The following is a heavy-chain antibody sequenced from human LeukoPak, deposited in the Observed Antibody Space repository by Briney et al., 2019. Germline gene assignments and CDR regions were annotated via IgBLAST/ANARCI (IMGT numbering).Heavy chain of an antibody. V-gene: IGHV4-59*01. CDR2: ISHSGST. Sequence: SETLSLTCTVSGASIDNYCWSWIRQPPGKGLEWIGYISHSGSTNYNPSLKSRVTISVDTSKNQFSLKLSSVAAADTAVYYCARHEAVAGPFDYWGQGTLVTVSS. J-gene: IGHJ4*02. CDR1: GASIDNYC. D-gene: IGHD6-19*01. CDR3: ARHEAVAGPFDY.